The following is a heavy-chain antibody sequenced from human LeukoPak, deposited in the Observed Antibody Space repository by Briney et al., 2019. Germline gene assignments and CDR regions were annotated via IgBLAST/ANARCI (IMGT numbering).Heavy chain of an antibody. CDR2: ISSSSSYI. CDR1: GFTFSSYS. CDR3: ARDGWGIYDSRGLED. J-gene: IGHJ4*02. Sequence: GGSLRLSCAASGFTFSSYSMNWVRQAPGRGLEWVSSISSSSSYIYYADSVKGRFTISRDNAKNSLYLQMNSLRAEDTAVYYCARDGWGIYDSRGLEDWGQGTLVTVSS. V-gene: IGHV3-21*01. D-gene: IGHD3-22*01.